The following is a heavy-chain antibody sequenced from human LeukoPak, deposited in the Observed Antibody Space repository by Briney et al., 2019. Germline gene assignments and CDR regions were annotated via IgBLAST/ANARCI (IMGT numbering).Heavy chain of an antibody. J-gene: IGHJ4*02. CDR1: GGSIRSSTYY. CDR2: IHYTGTT. D-gene: IGHD3-22*01. CDR3: ARLGGYYDPPDY. V-gene: IGHV4-39*01. Sequence: SETLSLTCTVSGGSIRSSTYYWAWLRQPPGKGLEWIGTIHYTGTTYYNPSLKSRVTISVDTSKNQFSLNLSSVTAADTTFYYCARLGGYYDPPDYWGQGTLVTVSS.